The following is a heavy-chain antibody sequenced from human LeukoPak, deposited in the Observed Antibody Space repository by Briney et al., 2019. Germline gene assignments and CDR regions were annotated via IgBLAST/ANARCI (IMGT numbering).Heavy chain of an antibody. J-gene: IGHJ4*02. CDR3: AHTRGGGTCYGY. CDR2: IYYSGST. CDR1: GDSISSYY. Sequence: SETLSLTCTVSGDSISSYYWSWIRQPPGKGLEWIGYIYYSGSTNYNPSLKSRVTISVDTSNNQFSLRLSSVTAADTATCYCAHTRGGGTCYGYWGQGILVTVSS. D-gene: IGHD2-15*01. V-gene: IGHV4-59*01.